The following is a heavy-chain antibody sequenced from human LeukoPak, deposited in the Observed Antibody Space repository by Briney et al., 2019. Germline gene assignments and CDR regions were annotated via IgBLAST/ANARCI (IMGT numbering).Heavy chain of an antibody. CDR3: ARDPYTGSMFDY. J-gene: IGHJ4*01. V-gene: IGHV3-21*01. D-gene: IGHD1-1*01. CDR1: GFTFKSSS. Sequence: GGSLRLSCVATGFTFKSSSMSWVRQAPGKGLEWVAFIGHFTGDIFYADSVKGRFNISRDDAKDSVYQQMNSLRVDDTAVYFCARDPYTGSMFDYWGHGTLVTVSS. CDR2: IGHFTGDI.